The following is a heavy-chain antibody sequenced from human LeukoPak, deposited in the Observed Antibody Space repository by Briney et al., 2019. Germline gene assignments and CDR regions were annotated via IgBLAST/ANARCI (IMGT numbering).Heavy chain of an antibody. V-gene: IGHV3-21*05. CDR3: ARASSVTSYYFYGADV. J-gene: IGHJ6*02. Sequence: GRSLRLSCAASGFTFSSYGMHWVRQAPGKGLEWVSYISSSSSYINYADSVKGRFTISRDNAKSSLYLQMNSLRAEDTAVYYCARASSVTSYYFYGADVWGQGTTVTVSS. CDR1: GFTFSSYG. CDR2: ISSSSSYI. D-gene: IGHD4-17*01.